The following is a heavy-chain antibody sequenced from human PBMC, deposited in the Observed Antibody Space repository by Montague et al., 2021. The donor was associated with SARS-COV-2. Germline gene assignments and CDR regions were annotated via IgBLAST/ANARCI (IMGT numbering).Heavy chain of an antibody. CDR2: IDWDDDK. V-gene: IGHV2-70*01. Sequence: PALVKPTQTLTLTCTFSGFSLSTSGMCVSWIRQPPGKALEWPALIDWDDDKYYSTSLKTRLTISKDTSKNQVVLTMTNMDPVDTATYYCARTQIVDIYYYYGMDVWGQGTTVTVSS. J-gene: IGHJ6*02. CDR3: ARTQIVDIYYYYGMDV. D-gene: IGHD5-12*01. CDR1: GFSLSTSGMC.